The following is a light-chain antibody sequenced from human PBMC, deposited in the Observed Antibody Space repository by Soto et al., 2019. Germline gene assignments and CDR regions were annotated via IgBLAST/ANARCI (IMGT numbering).Light chain of an antibody. V-gene: IGKV3-20*01. CDR3: HQYCSPPLT. Sequence: EIVLTQSPGTLSLSVGERATLSCRASLSFSSSYLAWYQQKPGQAPRLLIYGASSRAAGIQDRFSGSGSWTDFTLTISSLEPEDCAVYYCHQYCSPPLTFGGGTKVEIK. CDR2: GAS. J-gene: IGKJ4*01. CDR1: LSFSSSY.